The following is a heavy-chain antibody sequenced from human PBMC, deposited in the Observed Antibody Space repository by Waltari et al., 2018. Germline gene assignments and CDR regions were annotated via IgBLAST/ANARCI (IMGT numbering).Heavy chain of an antibody. Sequence: EVQLVQSGAEVRKPGESLTLSCQGSGYRFTTHWIAWVRQMPGKGLEWMGLIYPEDPDTTISPSFQGQVTISADKSTRTAFLQWRNLKPSDTAMYYCASGYYSRPIDFWGRGTLVTVSS. CDR1: GYRFTTHW. V-gene: IGHV5-51*01. J-gene: IGHJ4*02. D-gene: IGHD1-26*01. CDR2: IYPEDPDT. CDR3: ASGYYSRPIDF.